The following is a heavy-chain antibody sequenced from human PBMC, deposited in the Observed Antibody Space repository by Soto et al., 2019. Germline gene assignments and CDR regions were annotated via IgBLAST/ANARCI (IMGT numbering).Heavy chain of an antibody. CDR1: ALTFSTYS. Sequence: EVQLVESGGGLVQPGGSLRLSCAASALTFSTYSMNWVRQAPGRGLEWVSYISSTGDNIYYADSVKGRFTISRDNAKNSLYLQMNSLRVDDTAVYYCARSGWDYWGQGTLVTVSS. CDR3: ARSGWDY. J-gene: IGHJ4*02. D-gene: IGHD2-15*01. V-gene: IGHV3-48*01. CDR2: ISSTGDNI.